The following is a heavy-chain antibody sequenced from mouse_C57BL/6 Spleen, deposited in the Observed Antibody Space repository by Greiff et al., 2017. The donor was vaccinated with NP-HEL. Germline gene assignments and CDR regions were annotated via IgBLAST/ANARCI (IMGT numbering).Heavy chain of an antibody. V-gene: IGHV6-3*01. CDR2: IRLKSDNYAT. J-gene: IGHJ2*01. CDR3: TASYYGDY. CDR1: GFTFSNYW. Sequence: EVMLVESGGGLVQPGGSMKLSCVASGFTFSNYWMNWVRQSPEKGLEWVAQIRLKSDNYATHYAESVKGRFTISRDDSKSSVYLQMNNLRAEDTGIYYCTASYYGDYWGQGTTLTVSS.